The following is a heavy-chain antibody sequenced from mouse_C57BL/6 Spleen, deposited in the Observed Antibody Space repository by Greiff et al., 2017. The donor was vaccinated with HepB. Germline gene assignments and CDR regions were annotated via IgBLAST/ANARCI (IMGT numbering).Heavy chain of an antibody. J-gene: IGHJ4*01. V-gene: IGHV5-9*01. D-gene: IGHD1-1*01. Sequence: EVQLVESGGGLVKPGGSLKLSCAASGFTFSSYTMSWVRQTPEKRLEWVATISGGGGNTYYPDSVKGRFTISRDNAKNTLYLQMSSLRSEDTALYYCARQADYYGSPMDYWGQGTSVTVSS. CDR2: ISGGGGNT. CDR1: GFTFSSYT. CDR3: ARQADYYGSPMDY.